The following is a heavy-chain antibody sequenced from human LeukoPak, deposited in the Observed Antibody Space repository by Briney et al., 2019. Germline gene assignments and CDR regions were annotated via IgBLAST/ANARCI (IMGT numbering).Heavy chain of an antibody. J-gene: IGHJ4*02. CDR1: GGSISSYY. V-gene: IGHV4-34*01. CDR3: ARRGGGYYPYYFDY. D-gene: IGHD3-22*01. Sequence: SETLSLTCTVSGGSISSYYWSWIRQPPGKGLEWSGEINDSGKTNYNPSLKSRVTISVATSKNQFSLKLSSVTAADTAVYYCARRGGGYYPYYFDYWGQGTLVTVSS. CDR2: INDSGKT.